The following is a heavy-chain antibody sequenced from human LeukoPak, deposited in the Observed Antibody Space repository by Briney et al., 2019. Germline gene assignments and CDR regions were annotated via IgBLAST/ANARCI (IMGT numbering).Heavy chain of an antibody. J-gene: IGHJ4*02. CDR3: ARVQIQRYFDY. CDR2: INHSRST. V-gene: IGHV4-34*01. Sequence: SETLSLTCAVHGGSFSGYYWSWIRQPPGKGLEWIGEINHSRSTNYNPSLKSRVTISVDTSKNQFSLKLSSVTAADTAVYYCARVQIQRYFDYWGQGTLVTVSS. D-gene: IGHD3-10*01. CDR1: GGSFSGYY.